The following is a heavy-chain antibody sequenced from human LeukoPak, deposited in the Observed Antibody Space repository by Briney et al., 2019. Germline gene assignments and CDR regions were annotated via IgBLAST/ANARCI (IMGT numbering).Heavy chain of an antibody. CDR3: ARDEPNWGRAFDI. CDR2: IYTSGST. J-gene: IGHJ3*02. CDR1: GGSISSYY. V-gene: IGHV4-4*07. Sequence: SETLSLTCTVSGGSISSYYWSRIRQPAGKGLEWIGRIYTSGSTNYNPSLKSRVAMSVDTSKNQFSLKLSSVTAADTAVYYCARDEPNWGRAFDIWGQGTMVTVSS. D-gene: IGHD7-27*01.